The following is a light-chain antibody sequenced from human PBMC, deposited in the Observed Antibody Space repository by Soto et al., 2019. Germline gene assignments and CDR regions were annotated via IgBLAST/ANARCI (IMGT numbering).Light chain of an antibody. V-gene: IGKV3-15*01. CDR3: QQYNNWPIT. CDR2: GAS. Sequence: EIVLTQSPGPLSLSPGERATLSCMASQSVSSDLAWYQHKPGQAPRLLIYGASSRATGIPVRFSGSGSGTEFTLTISSLQSEDVVVYYCQQYNNWPITLGQGTRLEIK. J-gene: IGKJ5*01. CDR1: QSVSSD.